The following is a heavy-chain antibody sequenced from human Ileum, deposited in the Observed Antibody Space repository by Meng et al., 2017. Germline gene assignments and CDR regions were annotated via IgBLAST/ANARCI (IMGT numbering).Heavy chain of an antibody. J-gene: IGHJ4*02. CDR1: GYTFNKYA. Sequence: ASVNVSCKASGYTFNKYAVNWVRQAPGQGPEWMGVINTDTGTPTYDQGFTGRFVFSLDTSVTTAYLQIDSLKAEDTAVYYCARTWSSTGYLLDFWGQGALVTVSS. CDR3: ARTWSSTGYLLDF. CDR2: INTDTGTP. V-gene: IGHV7-4-1*01. D-gene: IGHD3-22*01.